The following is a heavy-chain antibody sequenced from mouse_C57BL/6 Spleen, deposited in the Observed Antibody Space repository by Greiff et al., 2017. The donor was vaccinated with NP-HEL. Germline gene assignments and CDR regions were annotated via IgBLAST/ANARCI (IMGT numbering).Heavy chain of an antibody. CDR2: IYPGSGST. Sequence: VQLQQPGAELVKPGASVKMSCKASGYTFTSYWITWVKQRPGQGLEWIGDIYPGSGSTNYNEKFKSKATLTVDTSSSTAYMQLSSLTSEDSAVYYCARAGVYGYDGFAYWGQGTLVTVSA. CDR1: GYTFTSYW. V-gene: IGHV1-55*01. CDR3: ARAGVYGYDGFAY. D-gene: IGHD2-2*01. J-gene: IGHJ3*01.